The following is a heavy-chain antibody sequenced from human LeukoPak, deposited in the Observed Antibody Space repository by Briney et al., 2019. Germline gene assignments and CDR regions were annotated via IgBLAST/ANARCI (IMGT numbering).Heavy chain of an antibody. V-gene: IGHV3-15*01. CDR3: TTSNIVVVTTTYFDH. Sequence: GGSLRLSCAGSGFAFSNAWMSWVRQAPGKGLEWVGRIKSKTDGGAVHYAASVKGRFTISRDDSENTLYLQMNSPKTEDTAVYYSTTSNIVVVTTTYFDHWGQGTLVTVSS. CDR1: GFAFSNAW. CDR2: IKSKTDGGAV. D-gene: IGHD2-21*02. J-gene: IGHJ4*02.